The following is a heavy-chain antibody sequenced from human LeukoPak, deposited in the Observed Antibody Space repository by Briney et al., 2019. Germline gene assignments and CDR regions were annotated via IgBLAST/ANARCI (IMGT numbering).Heavy chain of an antibody. Sequence: GESLRLSCVASTFDLSPYEMSWVRQAPGKGLEWVSVIYSGGSTYYADSVKGRFTISRDNSKNTLYLQMNSLRAEDTAVYYCARDQFGEFPLGYNYYYGMDVWGQGTTVTVSS. J-gene: IGHJ6*02. CDR2: IYSGGST. V-gene: IGHV3-66*01. CDR1: TFDLSPYE. CDR3: ARDQFGEFPLGYNYYYGMDV. D-gene: IGHD3-10*01.